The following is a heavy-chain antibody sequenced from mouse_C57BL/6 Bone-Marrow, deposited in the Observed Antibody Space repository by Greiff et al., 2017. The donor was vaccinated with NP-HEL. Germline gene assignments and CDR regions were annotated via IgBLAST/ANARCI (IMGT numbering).Heavy chain of an antibody. V-gene: IGHV5-4*03. CDR1: GFTFSSYA. CDR3: ARGEMVTTGYYFDY. D-gene: IGHD2-2*01. CDR2: ISDGGSYT. Sequence: EVMLVESGGGLVKPGGSLKLSCAASGFTFSSYAMSWVRQTPEKRLEWVATISDGGSYTYYPDNVKGRFTISRDNAKNNLYLQMSHLKSEDTAMYYCARGEMVTTGYYFDYWGQGTTLTVSS. J-gene: IGHJ2*01.